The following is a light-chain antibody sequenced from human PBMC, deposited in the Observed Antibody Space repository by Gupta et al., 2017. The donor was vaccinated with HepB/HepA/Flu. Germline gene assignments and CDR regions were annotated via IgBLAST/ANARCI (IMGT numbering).Light chain of an antibody. V-gene: IGLV3-25*03. Sequence: SYELTQPPSVSVSPGQTARITCSGDALAKQYAYWYKKKAGQAPVLVREKDSERPSGINERLAGYSSGNTLKWIISVVQAEDEADYYCQSADDTGSSDGFGPGTKVTVL. J-gene: IGLJ1*01. CDR1: ALAKQY. CDR3: QSADDTGSSDG. CDR2: KDS.